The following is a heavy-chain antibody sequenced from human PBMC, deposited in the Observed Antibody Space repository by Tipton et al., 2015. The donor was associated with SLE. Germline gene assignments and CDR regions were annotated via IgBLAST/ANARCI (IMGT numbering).Heavy chain of an antibody. CDR3: AKDLAMVVTLVPFDY. CDR1: GFTFDDYA. V-gene: IGHV3-9*01. Sequence: SLRLSCATSGFTFDDYAMHWVRQAPGKGLEWVSGISWNSGSIGYADSVKGRFTISRDNANNSLYLQMNSLRPEDTALYYCAKDLAMVVTLVPFDYWGQGTLVTVSS. D-gene: IGHD4-23*01. J-gene: IGHJ4*02. CDR2: ISWNSGSI.